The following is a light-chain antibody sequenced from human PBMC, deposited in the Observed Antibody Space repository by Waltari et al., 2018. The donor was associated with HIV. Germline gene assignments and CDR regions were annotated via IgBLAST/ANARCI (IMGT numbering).Light chain of an antibody. CDR2: VAS. CDR3: QQSYSNPRT. J-gene: IGKJ1*01. CDR1: QTISNY. V-gene: IGKV1-39*01. Sequence: DLQLTQSPSSLSASVGDSVTITCRASQTISNYLNWYQQKPGKAPKVLIYVASSLQSGGPSRFSGSGSGTDFTLTISSLQPEDFATYYCQQSYSNPRTFGQGTRVEIK.